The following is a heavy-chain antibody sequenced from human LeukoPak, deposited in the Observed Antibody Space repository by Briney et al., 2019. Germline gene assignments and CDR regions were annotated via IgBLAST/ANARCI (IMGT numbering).Heavy chain of an antibody. CDR1: GFTFSSYW. V-gene: IGHV3-74*01. CDR3: ARGPSRHVAFDI. J-gene: IGHJ3*02. Sequence: GGSLRLSCAASGFTFSSYWMHWVRQAPGKGLVWVSRINSDGSSTSYADSVKGRFTISRDNAKNTLYLQMNSLRAEDTAVYYCARGPSRHVAFDIWGQGTMATVSS. CDR2: INSDGSST.